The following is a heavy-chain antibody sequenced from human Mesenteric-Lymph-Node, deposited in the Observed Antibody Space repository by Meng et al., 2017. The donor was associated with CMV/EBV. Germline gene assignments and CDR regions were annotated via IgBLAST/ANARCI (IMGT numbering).Heavy chain of an antibody. D-gene: IGHD2-8*01. CDR2: INHSGYI. CDR1: GFTFSSYA. Sequence: ESLKISCAASGFTFSSYAMSWIRQAPGKGLEWIAEINHSGYIKKRPSLESRVTVSVDRSKNQFSLKLTSVTAADTAVYYCAMSLVGVTLDGFDLWGQGTVVTVSS. V-gene: IGHV4-34*08. J-gene: IGHJ3*01. CDR3: AMSLVGVTLDGFDL.